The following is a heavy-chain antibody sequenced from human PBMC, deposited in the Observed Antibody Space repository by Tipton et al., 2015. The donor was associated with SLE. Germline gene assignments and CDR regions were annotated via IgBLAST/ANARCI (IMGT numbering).Heavy chain of an antibody. CDR3: ARVDWAKIDF. CDR2: THQDGSEK. J-gene: IGHJ4*02. V-gene: IGHV3-7*04. CDR1: GFSFSRYW. D-gene: IGHD3-9*01. Sequence: GSLRLSCAASGFSFSRYWMGWVRQAPGKGLEWVADTHQDGSEKYYSDSVKGRFTIARDNAENSLSLQLNSLRVDDTALYYCARVDWAKIDFWGQGTLVIVSS.